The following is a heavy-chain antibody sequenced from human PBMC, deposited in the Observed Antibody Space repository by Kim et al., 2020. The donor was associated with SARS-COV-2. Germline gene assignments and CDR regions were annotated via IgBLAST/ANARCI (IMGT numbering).Heavy chain of an antibody. J-gene: IGHJ6*01. CDR3: ALPPKCFFDPTLLDV. V-gene: IGHV4-39*01. Sequence: LSLTCTFSGGSISTSTYYWGWIRQPPFQGLSLIGTISYSGSTYYNPSLKSRVTISVDTSNNQFSLKLLSLTASSTAVSSCALPPKCFFDPTLLDV. D-gene: IGHD3-9*01. CDR2: ISYSGST. CDR1: GGSISTSTYY.